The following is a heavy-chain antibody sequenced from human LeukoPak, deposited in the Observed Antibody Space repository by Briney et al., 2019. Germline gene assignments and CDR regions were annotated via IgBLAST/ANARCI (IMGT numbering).Heavy chain of an antibody. D-gene: IGHD3-9*01. CDR1: GGTFSSYA. J-gene: IGHJ4*02. V-gene: IGHV1-69*01. CDR3: AGGILTGYYAWDY. CDR2: IIPIFGTA. Sequence: GSSVKVSCKASGGTFSSYAISWVRQATGQALAWMGGIIPIFGTANYAQKFQGRVTITADESTSTAYMELSSLRSEDTAVYYCAGGILTGYYAWDYWGQGTPVTVSS.